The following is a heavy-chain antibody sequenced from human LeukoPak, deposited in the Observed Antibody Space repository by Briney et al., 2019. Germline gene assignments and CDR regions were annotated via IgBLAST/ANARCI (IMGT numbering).Heavy chain of an antibody. J-gene: IGHJ4*02. D-gene: IGHD6-19*01. CDR3: AREGRRSVAGSDY. CDR1: GGSISSSSYY. V-gene: IGHV4-39*07. Sequence: SETLSLTCTVSGGSISSSSYYWGWIRQPPGKGLEWIGSIYYSGSTYYNPSLKSRVTISVDTSKNQFSLKLSSVTAADTAVYYCAREGRRSVAGSDYWGQGTLVTVSS. CDR2: IYYSGST.